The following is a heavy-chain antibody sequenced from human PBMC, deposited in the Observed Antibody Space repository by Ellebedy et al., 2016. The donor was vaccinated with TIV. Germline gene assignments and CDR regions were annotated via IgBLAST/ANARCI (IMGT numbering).Heavy chain of an antibody. V-gene: IGHV1-69*13. CDR1: GYTFTTYD. CDR3: ARALSYMVVGGAFDI. D-gene: IGHD2-21*01. Sequence: SVKVSCXASGYTFTTYDINWVRQAPGQGLEWMGGIIPIFNTPTYPQTFQGRVTITADESTSTAYMELSSLKSEDTAVYYCARALSYMVVGGAFDIWGQGTKVTVSS. CDR2: IIPIFNTP. J-gene: IGHJ3*02.